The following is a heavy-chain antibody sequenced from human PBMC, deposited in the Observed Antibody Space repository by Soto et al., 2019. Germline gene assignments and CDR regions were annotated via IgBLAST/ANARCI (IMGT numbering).Heavy chain of an antibody. Sequence: GGSLRLSCAASGFTFSSYSMNWVRQAPGKGLEWVSYISSSSSTIYYADSVKGRFTISRDNAKNSLYLQMNSLRDEDTAVYYCARESLPDDYYYYGMDVWGQGTTVTVSS. V-gene: IGHV3-48*02. CDR1: GFTFSSYS. J-gene: IGHJ6*02. CDR3: ARESLPDDYYYYGMDV. CDR2: ISSSSSTI.